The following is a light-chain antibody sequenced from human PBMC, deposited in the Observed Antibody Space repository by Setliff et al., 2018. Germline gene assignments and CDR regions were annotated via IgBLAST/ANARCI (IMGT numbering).Light chain of an antibody. V-gene: IGLV1-44*01. CDR3: AAWDDSLTGSYV. Sequence: QSVLTQPPSASGTPGQRATISCSGSCSNIGGNTVNWYQQLPGTAPKLLIFSNNDRPSGVSNRFSGSKSGTSASLTISGLQSEDEGDYYCAAWDDSLTGSYVFGTGTKVTVL. CDR2: SNN. J-gene: IGLJ1*01. CDR1: CSNIGGNT.